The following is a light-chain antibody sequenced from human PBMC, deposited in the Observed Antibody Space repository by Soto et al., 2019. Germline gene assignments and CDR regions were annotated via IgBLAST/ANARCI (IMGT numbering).Light chain of an antibody. CDR2: YND. J-gene: IGLJ3*02. V-gene: IGLV1-36*01. CDR3: ARWDGRLTAWV. Sequence: QSVLTQSPSVSGAPRQSVNISCSGNNANIGSNAVHWYQQLPGKAPKLLMYYNDMLPSGVSDRFSGFKSGTSASLAISGLQSEDEGDYYCARWDGRLTAWVFGGGTKLTVL. CDR1: NANIGSNA.